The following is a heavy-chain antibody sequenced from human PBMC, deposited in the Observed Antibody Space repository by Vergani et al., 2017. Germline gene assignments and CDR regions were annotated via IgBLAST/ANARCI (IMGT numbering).Heavy chain of an antibody. Sequence: QVQLQESGPGLVKPSQTLSLTCTVSGGSISSGGHYWGWIRQSPEKGLEWIGSLYASGSTYYSPSLKSRVAISVDTSKNQFSLKLNSVTAADTAVYYCGRVADFYGLGSRLLDLWGQGILVTVSS. CDR3: GRVADFYGLGSRLLDL. V-gene: IGHV4-39*07. D-gene: IGHD3-10*01. J-gene: IGHJ5*02. CDR2: LYASGST. CDR1: GGSISSGGHY.